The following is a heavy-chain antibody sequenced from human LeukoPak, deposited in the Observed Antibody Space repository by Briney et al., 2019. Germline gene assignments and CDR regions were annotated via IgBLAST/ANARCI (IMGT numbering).Heavy chain of an antibody. CDR2: INPSGGST. CDR1: GYTFTSYY. Sequence: RASVKVSCKASGYTFTSYYMHWVRQAPGQGLECMGIINPSGGSTSYAQKFQGRVTMTRDTSTSTVYMELSSLRSEDTAVYYCARDEIPTYYYDSSGFLDVNWFDLWGQGTLVTVSS. J-gene: IGHJ5*02. CDR3: ARDEIPTYYYDSSGFLDVNWFDL. D-gene: IGHD3-22*01. V-gene: IGHV1-46*01.